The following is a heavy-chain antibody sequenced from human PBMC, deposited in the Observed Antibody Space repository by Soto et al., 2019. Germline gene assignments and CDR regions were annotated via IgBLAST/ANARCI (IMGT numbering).Heavy chain of an antibody. J-gene: IGHJ4*01. CDR2: LYYRGTT. CDR3: FGVLAETLNY. Sequence: SETLSLTCKVSGGSVTNSSYHWGWIRQTPGKGLEWIATLYYRGTTDYNSALRSRATMSVGTSKDHFSLTLSSVTVADTAVYFCFGVLAETLNYSRHGIPVTVSS. V-gene: IGHV4-39*02. CDR1: GGSVTNSSYH. D-gene: IGHD3-16*01.